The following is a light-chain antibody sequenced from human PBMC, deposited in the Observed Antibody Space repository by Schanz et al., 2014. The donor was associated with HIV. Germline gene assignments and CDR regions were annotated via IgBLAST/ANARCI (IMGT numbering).Light chain of an antibody. CDR2: DVS. V-gene: IGLV2-14*02. CDR1: RNDVGTYNL. CDR3: SSYTSSSTYV. Sequence: QSALTQPASVSGSPGQSITISCTGTRNDVGTYNLVSWYQQHPGKAPKLMIYDVSNRPSGVSNRFSGSKSGNTASLTISGLQAEDEADYYCSSYTSSSTYVFGTGTKVTVL. J-gene: IGLJ1*01.